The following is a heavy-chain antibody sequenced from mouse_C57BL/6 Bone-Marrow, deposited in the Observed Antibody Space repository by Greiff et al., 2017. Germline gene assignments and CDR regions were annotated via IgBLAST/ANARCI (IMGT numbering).Heavy chain of an antibody. D-gene: IGHD2-3*01. Sequence: VQLQQPGAELVKPGASVKLSCKASGYTFTSYWMHWVKQRPGQGLEWIGMIHPNSGSTNYNEKFKSKATLTVDQSSSTAYMQLSSLTSEDSAVYYCARGWLLHYFDYWGQGTTLTVSS. V-gene: IGHV1-64*01. CDR1: GYTFTSYW. J-gene: IGHJ2*01. CDR3: ARGWLLHYFDY. CDR2: IHPNSGST.